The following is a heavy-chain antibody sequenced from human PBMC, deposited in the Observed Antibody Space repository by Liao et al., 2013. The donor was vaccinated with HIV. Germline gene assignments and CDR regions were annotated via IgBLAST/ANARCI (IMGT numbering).Heavy chain of an antibody. J-gene: IGHJ3*02. V-gene: IGHV4-61*02. Sequence: QVQLHESGPGLVKPSQTLSLTCTVSGGSINSGNYYWSWIRQPAGKELEWIGHIYTSGSANYNPSLKSRVTMSVDTSKNQFSLKLSSVTAADTAVYYCARDLTIFGVVSYAFDIWGQGTMVTVSS. D-gene: IGHD3-3*01. CDR1: GGSINSGNYY. CDR2: IYTSGSA. CDR3: ARDLTIFGVVSYAFDI.